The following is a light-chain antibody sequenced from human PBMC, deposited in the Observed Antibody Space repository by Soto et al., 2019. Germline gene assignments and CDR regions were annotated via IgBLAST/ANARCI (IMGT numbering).Light chain of an antibody. V-gene: IGKV1-5*01. CDR2: DAS. Sequence: EIQMTQSPSTLSASVGYRATITCRASQSISSWLAWYQQKPGKAPKLLIFDASTLENGVPARFSGSRSGPEFSLTISSLQPDDFATYYCQQYYSYWTFGQGTKVDIK. CDR1: QSISSW. J-gene: IGKJ1*01. CDR3: QQYYSYWT.